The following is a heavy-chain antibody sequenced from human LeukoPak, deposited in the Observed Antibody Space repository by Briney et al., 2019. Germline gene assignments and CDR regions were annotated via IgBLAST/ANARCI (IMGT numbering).Heavy chain of an antibody. CDR1: GGSISSGGYY. D-gene: IGHD2-2*01. V-gene: IGHV4-31*03. Sequence: SETLSLTCTVSGGSISSGGYYWSWIRQHPGKGLEWIGYIYYSGSTYYNPSLKSRVTISVDTSKNQFSLKLSSVTAADTAVYYCARGGRYCSSTSCYSPLDPWGQGTLVTVSS. CDR2: IYYSGST. CDR3: ARGGRYCSSTSCYSPLDP. J-gene: IGHJ5*02.